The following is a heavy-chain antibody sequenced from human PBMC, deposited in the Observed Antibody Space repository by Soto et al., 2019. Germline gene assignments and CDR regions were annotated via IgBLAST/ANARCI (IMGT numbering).Heavy chain of an antibody. V-gene: IGHV3-33*01. CDR3: ARDTQQLVHGYYYYYGMDV. D-gene: IGHD6-13*01. CDR2: IWYDGSNK. CDR1: GFTFSSYG. J-gene: IGHJ6*02. Sequence: GGSLRLSCAASGFTFSSYGMHWVRQAPGKGLEWVAVIWYDGSNKYYADSVKGRFTISRDNSKNTLYLQMNSLRAEDTAVYYCARDTQQLVHGYYYYYGMDVWGQGTTVTVSS.